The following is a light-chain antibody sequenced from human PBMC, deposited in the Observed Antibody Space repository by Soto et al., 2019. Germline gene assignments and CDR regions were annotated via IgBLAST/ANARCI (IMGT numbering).Light chain of an antibody. V-gene: IGKV1-5*01. CDR3: QQYNSYPLT. CDR1: QSIITY. J-gene: IGKJ4*01. Sequence: DIQMTQSPSSLSASVGDSVTITCRASQSIITYLNWYHHKPGKAPQLLIYDASSLESGVPSRFSGSGSGTEFTLTISSLQPDDFATYYCQQYNSYPLTFGGGTKVDIK. CDR2: DAS.